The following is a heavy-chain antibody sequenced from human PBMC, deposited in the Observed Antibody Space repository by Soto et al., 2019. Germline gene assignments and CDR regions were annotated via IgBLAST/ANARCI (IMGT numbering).Heavy chain of an antibody. D-gene: IGHD2-2*01. CDR1: GGTFSSYA. CDR3: ARDCSSTSCPGYYYYYGMDV. J-gene: IGHJ6*02. V-gene: IGHV1-69*01. Sequence: QVQLVQSGAEVKKPGSSVKVSCKASGGTFSSYAISWVRQAPGQGLEWMGGIIPIFGTANYAQKFQGRVTITADESTSTAYMELRSLSSEDTAVYYCARDCSSTSCPGYYYYYGMDVWGHGTTVTVSS. CDR2: IIPIFGTA.